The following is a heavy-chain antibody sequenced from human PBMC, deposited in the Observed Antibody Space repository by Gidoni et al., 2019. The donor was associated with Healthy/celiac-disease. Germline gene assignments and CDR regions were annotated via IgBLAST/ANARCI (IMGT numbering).Heavy chain of an antibody. D-gene: IGHD2-2*01. CDR1: GGNFSRYA. Sequence: QVQLVQSGAEVKKPGSSVKVACKAAGGNFSRYAISWVRQAPGQGLEWMGGIIPIFGTATYAQKFQGSVTIPADESTSTAYMELRSLRSEDTAVYYCARCLPPFPGSTSCGGAPDYWGQGTLVTVSS. V-gene: IGHV1-69*01. CDR3: ARCLPPFPGSTSCGGAPDY. CDR2: IIPIFGTA. J-gene: IGHJ4*02.